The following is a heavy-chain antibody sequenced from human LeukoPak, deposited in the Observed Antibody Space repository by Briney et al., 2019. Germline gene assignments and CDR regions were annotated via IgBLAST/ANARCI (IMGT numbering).Heavy chain of an antibody. J-gene: IGHJ4*02. CDR3: ASSPLWFGELSGG. V-gene: IGHV1-46*01. Sequence: GESLKISCKGSGYTFTSYYMHWVRQAPGQGLEWMGIINPSGGSTSYAQKFQGRVTMIRDTSTSTVYMELSSLRSEDTAVYYCASSPLWFGELSGGWGQGTLVTVSS. D-gene: IGHD3-10*01. CDR1: GYTFTSYY. CDR2: INPSGGST.